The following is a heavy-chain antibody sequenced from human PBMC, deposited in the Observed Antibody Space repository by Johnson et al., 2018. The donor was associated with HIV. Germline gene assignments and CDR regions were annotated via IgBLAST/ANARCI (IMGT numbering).Heavy chain of an antibody. CDR1: GFTFRSYG. Sequence: QVQLVESGGGVVQPGRSLRLSCAASGFTFRSYGMHWVRQAPGKGLEWVAVISYDGSNKYYADSVKGRFTISRDNSKNTLYLQMNSLRAEDTAVYYCAREEGVGDDYGGKSAFDIWGQGTMVTVSS. CDR3: AREEGVGDDYGGKSAFDI. V-gene: IGHV3-30*03. J-gene: IGHJ3*02. CDR2: ISYDGSNK. D-gene: IGHD4-23*01.